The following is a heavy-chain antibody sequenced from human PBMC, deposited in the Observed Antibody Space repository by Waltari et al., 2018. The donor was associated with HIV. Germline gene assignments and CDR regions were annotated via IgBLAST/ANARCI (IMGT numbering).Heavy chain of an antibody. CDR2: ISAYNGDT. Sequence: QVQLVQSGAEVKKPGASVKVSFKASGSTFTTYAISWVRQAPGRGLEWMGWISAYNGDTNYAQTLQDRVSMTTDTSTSTAYMELRSLRSDDTAIYYCASGYTYGYEIFDYWGQGTLVTVSS. CDR3: ASGYTYGYEIFDY. D-gene: IGHD5-18*01. J-gene: IGHJ4*02. CDR1: GSTFTTYA. V-gene: IGHV1-18*01.